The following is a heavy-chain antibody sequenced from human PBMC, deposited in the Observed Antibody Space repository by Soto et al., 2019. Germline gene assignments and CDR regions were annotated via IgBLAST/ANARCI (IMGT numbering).Heavy chain of an antibody. Sequence: GGSLRLSCAASGFTFSSYWMSWVRQAPGKGLEWVANIKQDGSEKYYVDSVKGRFTISRDNAKNSLYLQMNSLRAEDTAVYYCARAQFDNYDSSGLDYWGQGTLVTVSS. CDR2: IKQDGSEK. CDR1: GFTFSSYW. D-gene: IGHD3-22*01. V-gene: IGHV3-7*03. J-gene: IGHJ4*02. CDR3: ARAQFDNYDSSGLDY.